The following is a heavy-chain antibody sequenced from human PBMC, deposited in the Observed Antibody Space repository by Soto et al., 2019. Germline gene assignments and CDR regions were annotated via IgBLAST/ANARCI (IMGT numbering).Heavy chain of an antibody. J-gene: IGHJ3*01. V-gene: IGHV3-48*01. CDR2: ISSSSRAI. D-gene: IGHD3-22*01. CDR3: ARDQGNCFDSSSPNDAVDL. CDR1: GFTFRSYS. Sequence: EVQLVESGGGLVQPGGSLRLSCTASGFTFRSYSMNWVRQAPGKGLEGVSYISSSSRAIYYADSVKGRFTVSRDNAKNSLYLQINSLRAEDTAVYYCARDQGNCFDSSSPNDAVDLWGQGTMVTVSS.